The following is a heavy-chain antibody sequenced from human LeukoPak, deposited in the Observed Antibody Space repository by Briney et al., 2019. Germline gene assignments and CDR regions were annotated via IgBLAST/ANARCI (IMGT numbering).Heavy chain of an antibody. CDR2: INPNSGGT. D-gene: IGHD5-18*01. J-gene: IGHJ3*02. CDR3: ARVGYSSLAFDI. V-gene: IGHV1-2*06. Sequence: EASVKASCKASGYTFTGYYMHWVRQAPGQGLEWMGRINPNSGGTNYAQKFQGRVTMTRDTSISTAYMELSRLRSDDTAVYYCARVGYSSLAFDIWGQGTMVTVSS. CDR1: GYTFTGYY.